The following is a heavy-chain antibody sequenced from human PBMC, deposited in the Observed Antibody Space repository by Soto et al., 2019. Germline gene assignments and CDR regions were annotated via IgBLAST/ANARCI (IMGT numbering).Heavy chain of an antibody. CDR2: IWNDGNGY. J-gene: IGHJ6*02. Sequence: QVQLVESGGAVVQPGRSLRLSCAASGFTFNNYGMHWVRQAPGKGLEWVAVIWNDGNGYYYANSVKGRFTISRDNSKNTLYLQMSGLRVEDTAVYYCARRQISPPTRGAASARGGMHVWGQGTTVTVSS. V-gene: IGHV3-33*01. CDR1: GFTFNNYG. D-gene: IGHD6-13*01. CDR3: ARRQISPPTRGAASARGGMHV.